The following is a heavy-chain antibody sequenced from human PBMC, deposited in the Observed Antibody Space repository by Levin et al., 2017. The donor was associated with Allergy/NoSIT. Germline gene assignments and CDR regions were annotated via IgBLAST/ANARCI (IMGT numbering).Heavy chain of an antibody. J-gene: IGHJ4*02. D-gene: IGHD4-17*01. CDR2: IHYSGST. V-gene: IGHV4-59*01. CDR3: AREKGASRSLDY. CDR1: GGSLSDYY. Sequence: SCTISGGSLSDYYWSWIRQPPGKGLEWIGYIHYSGSTNYNHNPSLRSRLTILVDTSKNQFSLNLISVTAADTAVYYCAREKGASRSLDYWGQGTLVTVSS.